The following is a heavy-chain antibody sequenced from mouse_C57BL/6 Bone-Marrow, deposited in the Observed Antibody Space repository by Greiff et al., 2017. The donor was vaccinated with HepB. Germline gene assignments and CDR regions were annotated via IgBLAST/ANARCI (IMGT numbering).Heavy chain of an antibody. D-gene: IGHD1-1*01. CDR1: GYSITSGYY. CDR2: ISYDGSN. Sequence: DVHLVESGPGLVKPSQSLSLTCSVTGYSITSGYYWNWIRQFPGNKLEWMGYISYDGSNNYNPSLKNRISITRDTSKNQFFLKLNSVTTEDTATYYCARNYYGSWYFDVWGTGTTVTVSS. J-gene: IGHJ1*03. V-gene: IGHV3-6*01. CDR3: ARNYYGSWYFDV.